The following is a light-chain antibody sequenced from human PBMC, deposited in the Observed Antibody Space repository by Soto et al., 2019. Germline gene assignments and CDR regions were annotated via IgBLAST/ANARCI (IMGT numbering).Light chain of an antibody. J-gene: IGKJ3*01. CDR3: QQLNSYPRT. CDR1: QGISTY. V-gene: IGKV1-9*01. Sequence: IQLTQSPSSLSTSVGDRVTITCRASQGISTYLAWYHQKPGKAPKLLIYAASTLQSGVPSRFRGSGSGTDFTLTISSLQPEDFATYYCQQLNSYPRTFGPGTKVDIK. CDR2: AAS.